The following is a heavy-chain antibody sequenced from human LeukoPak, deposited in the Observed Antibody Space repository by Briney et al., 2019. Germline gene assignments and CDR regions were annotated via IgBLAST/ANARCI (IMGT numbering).Heavy chain of an antibody. Sequence: SETLCLTCTASGGTISSYYWSWIRQPPGKGLEWIWYIYYSGSTNYNPSLKSRVTISLDTSKNQFSLKLSSVTAADTAVYYCAGAVVITSAEYFQHWGQGTLVTVSS. CDR1: GGTISSYY. CDR3: AGAVVITSAEYFQH. J-gene: IGHJ1*01. D-gene: IGHD3-22*01. V-gene: IGHV4-59*01. CDR2: IYYSGST.